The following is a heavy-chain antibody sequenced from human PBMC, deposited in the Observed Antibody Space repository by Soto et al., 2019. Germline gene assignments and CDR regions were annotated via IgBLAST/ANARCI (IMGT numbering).Heavy chain of an antibody. CDR1: GGTFSSYA. D-gene: IGHD2-2*01. CDR2: IIPSSGTA. J-gene: IGHJ6*02. CDR3: ARSQGSSTSLEIYDYYYYGMDV. V-gene: IGHV1-69*01. Sequence: QVQLVQSGAEVKKPGSSVKVSCKASGGTFSSYAISWVRQAPGQGLEWMGGIIPSSGTANYAQKFQGRVTIAADESTSTAYVELRSLRAEDTAVYYCARSQGSSTSLEIYDYYYYGMDVWGQGTKVTVSS.